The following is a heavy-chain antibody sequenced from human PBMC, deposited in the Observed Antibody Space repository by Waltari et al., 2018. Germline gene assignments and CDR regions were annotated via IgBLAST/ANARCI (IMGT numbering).Heavy chain of an antibody. Sequence: EVQLVQSGAEVKKPGATMKISCKASGYTFTDYYMHWVQQAPGKGLEWMGRVDPEDGETIYAEKFQGRVTITADTSTDTAYMELSSLRSEDTAVYYCATAVTGANPEAYYYYYMDVWGKGTTVTVSS. CDR3: ATAVTGANPEAYYYYYMDV. V-gene: IGHV1-69-2*01. D-gene: IGHD7-27*01. CDR1: GYTFTDYY. J-gene: IGHJ6*03. CDR2: VDPEDGET.